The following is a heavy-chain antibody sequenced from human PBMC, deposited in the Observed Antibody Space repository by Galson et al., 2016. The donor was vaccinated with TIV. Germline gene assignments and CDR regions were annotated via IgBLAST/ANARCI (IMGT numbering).Heavy chain of an antibody. Sequence: SVKVSCKASGYTFSKYYMHWVRQAPGQGLEWMGIINPSDGTTVYAQSFQGRVTMTRDTSTSTVYMERSSMTSEDTAVYYCVSGMGSGRPRNFDYWGQGTLVTVST. J-gene: IGHJ4*02. CDR3: VSGMGSGRPRNFDY. D-gene: IGHD3-10*01. V-gene: IGHV1-46*03. CDR1: GYTFSKYY. CDR2: INPSDGTT.